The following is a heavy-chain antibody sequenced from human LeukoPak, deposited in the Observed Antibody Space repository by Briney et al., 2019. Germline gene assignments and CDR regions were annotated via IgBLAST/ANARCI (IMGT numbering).Heavy chain of an antibody. V-gene: IGHV3-23*01. CDR2: ISESGGST. J-gene: IGHJ4*02. Sequence: GGSLRLSRAASGFTFSNYGMHWVRRAPGKGLEWVSAISESGGSTYYADSVKGRFTISRDSSKNTLYLQMHSLRVEDTALYYCAKEPYSGTYYDYWGQGTLVTVSS. D-gene: IGHD1-26*01. CDR3: AKEPYSGTYYDY. CDR1: GFTFSNYG.